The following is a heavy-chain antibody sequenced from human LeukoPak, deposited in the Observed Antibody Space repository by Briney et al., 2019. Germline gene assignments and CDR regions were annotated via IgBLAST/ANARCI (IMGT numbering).Heavy chain of an antibody. V-gene: IGHV3-23*01. J-gene: IGHJ4*02. D-gene: IGHD2-2*02. CDR2: ISGSGGST. Sequence: GGSLRLSCAASGFTFSSYAMSWVRQAPGEGLEWVSAISGSGGSTYYADSVKGRFTISRDNSKNTLYLQMNSLRAEDTAVYYCAKGRTAYCSSTSCYTSDYWGQGTLVTVSS. CDR1: GFTFSSYA. CDR3: AKGRTAYCSSTSCYTSDY.